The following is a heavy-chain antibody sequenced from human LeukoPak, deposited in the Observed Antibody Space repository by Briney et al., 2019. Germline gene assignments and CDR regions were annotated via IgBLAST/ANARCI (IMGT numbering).Heavy chain of an antibody. Sequence: GGSLRLSCAASGFTFSSAWMHWVRQAPGTGLVWGSRITDAATTTYADAVRGRFTISRDNAKNVLYLQMNSLRAEDTAVYYCARDDVLSLGISLDLWGRGTLVTVSS. CDR3: ARDDVLSLGISLDL. CDR1: GFTFSSAW. CDR2: ITDAATT. J-gene: IGHJ2*01. V-gene: IGHV3-74*03. D-gene: IGHD3-10*02.